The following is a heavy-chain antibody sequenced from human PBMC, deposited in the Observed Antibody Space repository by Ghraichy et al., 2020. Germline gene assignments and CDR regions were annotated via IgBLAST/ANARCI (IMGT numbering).Heavy chain of an antibody. CDR3: ARGSTVVRFYYYDGMDV. J-gene: IGHJ6*02. CDR2: ITSSSRTI. Sequence: GGSLRLSCVGSGFTFSGYSMNWVRQSPGKGLEWVSYITSSSRTISYADSVKCRFTISRDNAQNSLYLQMNSLRDEDTAVYYCARGSTVVRFYYYDGMDVWGQGTTVTVSS. CDR1: GFTFSGYS. V-gene: IGHV3-48*02. D-gene: IGHD4-23*01.